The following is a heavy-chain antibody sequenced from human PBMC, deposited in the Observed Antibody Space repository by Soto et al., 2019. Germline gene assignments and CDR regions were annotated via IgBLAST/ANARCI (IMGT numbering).Heavy chain of an antibody. CDR2: ISSSSSYI. J-gene: IGHJ3*02. Sequence: PGGSLRLSCAASGFTFSSYSMNWVRQAPGKGLEWVSSISSSSSYIYYADSVKGRFTISRDNAKNSLYLQMNSLRAEDTAVYYCASPRAGRSGGGPPESHPGFFVFDIWGKGSMVTV. V-gene: IGHV3-21*01. CDR1: GFTFSSYS. CDR3: ASPRAGRSGGGPPESHPGFFVFDI. D-gene: IGHD6-19*01.